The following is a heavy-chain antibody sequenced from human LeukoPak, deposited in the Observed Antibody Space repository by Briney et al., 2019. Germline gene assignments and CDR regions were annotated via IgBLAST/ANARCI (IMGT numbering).Heavy chain of an antibody. V-gene: IGHV4-34*01. Sequence: SESLSVTSADYGGSFSGYYWSCIRQRPGKGLEWSGEINDSVSINYNTSLKSRVSISVDASKNQFCLKLSSMDHADTAVYYCTRRGSNGHYLWVEGTLVTVSS. CDR2: INDSVSI. CDR3: TRRGSNGHYL. J-gene: IGHJ4*02. D-gene: IGHD3-22*01. CDR1: GGSFSGYY.